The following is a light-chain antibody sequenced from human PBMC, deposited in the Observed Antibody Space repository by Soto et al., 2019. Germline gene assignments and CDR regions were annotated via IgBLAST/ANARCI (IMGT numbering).Light chain of an antibody. CDR3: QQYNSYSRT. V-gene: IGKV1-8*01. Sequence: AIRMTQSPSSFSASTGDRVSITCRATQDIGTYLAWYQQKPGKAPKLLIYAASSLQSGVPSRFSGSGSGTEFTLTISSLQPDDFATYYCQQYNSYSRTFGQGTKVDIK. J-gene: IGKJ1*01. CDR1: QDIGTY. CDR2: AAS.